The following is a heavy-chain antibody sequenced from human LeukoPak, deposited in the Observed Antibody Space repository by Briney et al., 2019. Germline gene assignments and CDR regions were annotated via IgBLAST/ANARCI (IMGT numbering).Heavy chain of an antibody. Sequence: ASVKVSCKASGYTFTGHYMHWVRQAPGQGLEWVGWIHPNTGATKYAQRFQGRVTLARDTSITTAYMELSRLASDDTAVYYCARDEGFYETSNFYVLDYWGQGTLVTVSS. CDR1: GYTFTGHY. CDR2: IHPNTGAT. V-gene: IGHV1-2*02. J-gene: IGHJ4*02. CDR3: ARDEGFYETSNFYVLDY. D-gene: IGHD2/OR15-2a*01.